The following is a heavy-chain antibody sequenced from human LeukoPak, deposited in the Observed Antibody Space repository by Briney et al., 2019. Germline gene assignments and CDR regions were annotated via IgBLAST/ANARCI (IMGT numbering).Heavy chain of an antibody. CDR1: GFTISSNY. CDR3: ARIGYCGRTSCHTGYYYGMDV. CDR2: IYSGGST. D-gene: IGHD2-2*02. J-gene: IGHJ6*02. V-gene: IGHV3-53*01. Sequence: AGSLRLSCTASGFTISSNYMSWVRQPPGKGLEWVSVIYSGGSTYYTDSVKGRFTISRDNSKNTLYLQMSSLRVEDTALYSCARIGYCGRTSCHTGYYYGMDVWGQGTTVTVSS.